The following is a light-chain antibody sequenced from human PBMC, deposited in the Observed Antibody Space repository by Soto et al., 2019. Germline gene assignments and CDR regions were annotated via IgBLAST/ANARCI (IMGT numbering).Light chain of an antibody. CDR1: SSDVGGYNY. CDR2: DVS. J-gene: IGLJ2*01. CDR3: RSYTSISTPV. Sequence: QSALTQPASVSGSPGQSITISCTGTSSDVGGYNYVSWYQQHPGKAPKLMIYDVSNRPSGVSNRFSGSKSGNTASLTISGLQAEDEADYYCRSYTSISTPVFGGGTKVTVL. V-gene: IGLV2-14*01.